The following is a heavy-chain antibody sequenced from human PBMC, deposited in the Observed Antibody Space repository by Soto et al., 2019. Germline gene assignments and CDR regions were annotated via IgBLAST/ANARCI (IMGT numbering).Heavy chain of an antibody. CDR3: ARDRGNPDSFDI. J-gene: IGHJ3*02. V-gene: IGHV3-74*01. CDR2: IHGDGYTT. D-gene: IGHD3-10*01. Sequence: ESLRLSCAASGFPFGPFWMHWVRQAPGKGLEWVSHIHGDGYTTIYADSVKGRFTISRDNAKNTLYLQMNSLRAEDTAVYYCARDRGNPDSFDIWGQGTMVTVSS. CDR1: GFPFGPFW.